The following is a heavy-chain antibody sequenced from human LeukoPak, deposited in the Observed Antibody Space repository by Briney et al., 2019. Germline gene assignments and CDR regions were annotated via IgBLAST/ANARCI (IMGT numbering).Heavy chain of an antibody. CDR1: GGSISSINL. CDR3: AGLEGRYSTGLYYYFDY. D-gene: IGHD6-19*01. J-gene: IGHJ4*02. Sequence: SETLSLTCAVSGGSISSINLWSWVRQPPGKGLVWIGEMYLSGTTHYNPSLKSRVTISIDKSRNQLSLELSSVTAADTAVYYCAGLEGRYSTGLYYYFDYWGQGILVTVSS. CDR2: MYLSGTT. V-gene: IGHV4-4*02.